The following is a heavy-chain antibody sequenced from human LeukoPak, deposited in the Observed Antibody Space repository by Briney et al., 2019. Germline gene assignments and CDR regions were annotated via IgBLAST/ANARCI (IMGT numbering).Heavy chain of an antibody. CDR2: IIPIFGIA. V-gene: IGHV1-69*04. D-gene: IGHD3-3*01. Sequence: GASVKVSCKASGGTFSSYAISWVRQAPGQRLEWMGRIIPIFGIANYAQKFQGRVTITADKSTSTAYMELSSLRSEDTAVYYCARDLEGVTIFGVVPFFDYWGQGTLVTVSS. J-gene: IGHJ4*02. CDR1: GGTFSSYA. CDR3: ARDLEGVTIFGVVPFFDY.